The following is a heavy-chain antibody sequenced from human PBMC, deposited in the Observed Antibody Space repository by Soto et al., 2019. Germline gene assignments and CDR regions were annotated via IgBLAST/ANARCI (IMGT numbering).Heavy chain of an antibody. CDR2: LSGGNT. CDR1: GFTFTSYA. Sequence: GGSLRLSCAASGFTFTSYAMSRVRQAPGKGLEWVSTLSGGNTYYADSVKGRFAISRDNSENTLYLQMISLRVEDMAIYYCAKGPHSSAWHYFDYWGQGTLVTVSS. J-gene: IGHJ4*02. D-gene: IGHD6-19*01. CDR3: AKGPHSSAWHYFDY. V-gene: IGHV3-23*01.